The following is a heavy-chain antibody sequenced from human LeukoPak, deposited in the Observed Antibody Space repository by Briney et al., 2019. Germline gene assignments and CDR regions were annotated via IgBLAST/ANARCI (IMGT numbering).Heavy chain of an antibody. CDR2: INSDGSST. D-gene: IGHD3-3*01. J-gene: IGHJ3*02. CDR3: ARESRRNFWSGYTEDAFDI. CDR1: GFTFSSYW. V-gene: IGHV3-74*01. Sequence: PGGSLRLSCAASGFTFSSYWMHWVRQAPGKGLVWVSRINSDGSSTSYADSVKGRFTISRDNAKNTLYLQMNSLRAEDTAVYYCARESRRNFWSGYTEDAFDIWGQGTMVTVSS.